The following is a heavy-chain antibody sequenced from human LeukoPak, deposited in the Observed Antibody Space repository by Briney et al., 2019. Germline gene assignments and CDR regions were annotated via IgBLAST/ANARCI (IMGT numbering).Heavy chain of an antibody. V-gene: IGHV1-18*01. CDR1: GYTFTSYG. CDR2: ISAYNGNT. D-gene: IGHD6-19*01. J-gene: IGHJ6*02. CDR3: ARGLASSGWYGYYYYGMDV. Sequence: ALVKVSCKASGYTFTSYGISWVRQAPGQGLEWMGWISAYNGNTNYAQKLQGRVTMTTDTSTSTAYMELRSLRSDDTAVYYCARGLASSGWYGYYYYGMDVWGQGTTVTVSS.